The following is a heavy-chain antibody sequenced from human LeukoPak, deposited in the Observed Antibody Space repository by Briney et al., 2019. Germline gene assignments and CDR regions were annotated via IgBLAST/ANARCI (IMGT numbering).Heavy chain of an antibody. CDR3: ARVPYGDYSDY. V-gene: IGHV3-33*01. Sequence: GGSLRLSCAASGFTFSSYGMHWVRQAPGKGMEWVAVVWYDGSKKYYADSVKGRFTISRDNSKNTLYLQMNSLRAEDTAVYYCARVPYGDYSDYWGQGTLVTVSS. D-gene: IGHD4-17*01. CDR2: VWYDGSKK. CDR1: GFTFSSYG. J-gene: IGHJ4*02.